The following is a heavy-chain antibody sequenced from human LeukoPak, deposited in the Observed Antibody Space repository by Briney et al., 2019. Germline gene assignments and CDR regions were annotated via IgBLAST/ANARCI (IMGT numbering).Heavy chain of an antibody. J-gene: IGHJ4*02. V-gene: IGHV4-31*03. D-gene: IGHD3-3*01. CDR2: IYYSGST. CDR1: GGSISSGGYY. Sequence: SETLSLTCTVSGGSISSGGYYWSWIRQHPGKGLEWIGYIYYSGSTYYNPSLKSRVTISVDTSKNQFSLKLSSVTAADTAVYYCARNLLYYDFWSGYSRSEGYYFDYWGQGTLVTVSS. CDR3: ARNLLYYDFWSGYSRSEGYYFDY.